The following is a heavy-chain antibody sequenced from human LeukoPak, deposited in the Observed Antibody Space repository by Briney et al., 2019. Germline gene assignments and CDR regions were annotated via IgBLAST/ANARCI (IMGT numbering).Heavy chain of an antibody. CDR3: ARKGFLEWLLHGVYFDY. Sequence: GGSLRLSCAASGFTFSSYWMSWVRQAPGKGLEWVANIKQDGSEKYYVDSVKGRFTISRDNAKNSLYLQMNSLRAEDTAVYYCARKGFLEWLLHGVYFDYWGQGTLVTVSS. CDR1: GFTFSSYW. CDR2: IKQDGSEK. V-gene: IGHV3-7*01. D-gene: IGHD3-3*01. J-gene: IGHJ4*02.